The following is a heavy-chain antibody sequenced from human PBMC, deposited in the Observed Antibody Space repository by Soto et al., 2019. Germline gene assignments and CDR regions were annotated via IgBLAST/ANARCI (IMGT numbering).Heavy chain of an antibody. CDR1: GFIFSTYG. V-gene: IGHV3-30*18. Sequence: QVQLVESGGGVVQPGRSLRLSCAASGFIFSTYGMHWVRQAPGKGLEWLSVISYDRSNKYYADSVKGRFTISRDNYKNTLYLHMNSLRTEDTAIYYCAKGHPTDDYHGSGSIFYYYYAMDVWGQGTTVTVSS. J-gene: IGHJ6*02. CDR2: ISYDRSNK. D-gene: IGHD3-10*01. CDR3: AKGHPTDDYHGSGSIFYYYYAMDV.